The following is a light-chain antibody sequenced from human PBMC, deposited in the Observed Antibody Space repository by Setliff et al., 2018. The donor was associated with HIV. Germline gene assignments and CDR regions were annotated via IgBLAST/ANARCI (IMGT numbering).Light chain of an antibody. CDR1: SSDVADYNY. CDR2: DVN. Sequence: QSVLTQPRSVSGSPGQSVTISCTGTSSDVADYNYVSWYQHHPGKAPKLLIYDVNKRPSGVPDRFSGSKSGNTASLTISGLQAEDEADYYCSSYTSSSTLNYVFGTGTKVTVL. CDR3: SSYTSSSTLNYV. J-gene: IGLJ1*01. V-gene: IGLV2-11*01.